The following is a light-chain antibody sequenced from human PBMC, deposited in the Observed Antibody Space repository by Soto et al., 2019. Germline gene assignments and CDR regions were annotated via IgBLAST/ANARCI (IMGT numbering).Light chain of an antibody. J-gene: IGKJ4*01. Sequence: LVCTQSPVSLSLSPGERATLSCRASQSVSSSYLAWYQQKPGQAPRLLIYGASSRATGIPDRFSGSGSGTDFTLTISRLEPEDFAVYYCQQYGSSLTCGGGTRWIS. CDR2: GAS. V-gene: IGKV3-20*01. CDR1: QSVSSSY. CDR3: QQYGSSLT.